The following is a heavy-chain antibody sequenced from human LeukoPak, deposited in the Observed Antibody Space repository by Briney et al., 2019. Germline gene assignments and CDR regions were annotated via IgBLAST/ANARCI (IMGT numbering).Heavy chain of an antibody. J-gene: IGHJ4*02. CDR2: INPNSGGT. V-gene: IGHV1-2*02. D-gene: IGHD6-19*01. CDR3: ARVGGGAVAGPPLDY. CDR1: GYTFTGYY. Sequence: ASVKVSCKASGYTFTGYYMHWVRQAPGQGLEWMGWINPNSGGTNYAQKFQGRVTMTRDTSISTAYMELSRLRSDDTAVYYCARVGGGAVAGPPLDYWGQGTLVTVSS.